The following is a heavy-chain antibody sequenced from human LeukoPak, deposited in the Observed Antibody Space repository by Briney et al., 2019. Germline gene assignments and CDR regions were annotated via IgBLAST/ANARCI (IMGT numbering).Heavy chain of an antibody. D-gene: IGHD2-2*01. J-gene: IGHJ5*02. Sequence: ASVKVSCKASGYTFTGYYMHWVRQAPGQGLEWMGWINPNSGGTKYAQKFQGRVTMTRDTSISTAYMELSRLRSDDTAVYYCAREVVPAAMENWFDPWGQGTLVTVSS. CDR2: INPNSGGT. CDR3: AREVVPAAMENWFDP. V-gene: IGHV1-2*02. CDR1: GYTFTGYY.